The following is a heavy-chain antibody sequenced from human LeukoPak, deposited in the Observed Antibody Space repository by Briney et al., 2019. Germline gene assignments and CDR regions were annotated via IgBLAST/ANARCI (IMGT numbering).Heavy chain of an antibody. CDR2: ISYDGSDK. CDR3: ARDQGTWGYGYNFDY. D-gene: IGHD3-16*01. J-gene: IGHJ4*02. V-gene: IGHV3-30*03. CDR1: GFTFSSYG. Sequence: PGGCLRLSCAAFGFTFSSYGMHWVRQAPGKGLEWVAVISYDGSDKYYADSVKGRFTISRDNSKNTLHLQMISLRAEDTAVYYCARDQGTWGYGYNFDYWGQGTLVTVSS.